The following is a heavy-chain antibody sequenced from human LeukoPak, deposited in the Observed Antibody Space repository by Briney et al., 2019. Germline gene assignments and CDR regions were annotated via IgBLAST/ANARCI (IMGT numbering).Heavy chain of an antibody. CDR1: GFTFSSCA. V-gene: IGHV3-33*01. Sequence: GGSLRLPCAASGFTFSSCAMHWVRQAPGKGLEWVALIWYDGSNKYYADSVKGRFTVSRDNAKNSLFLQMSSLRAEDTAMYYCARHGSYNFDFWGQGTLVTVSS. D-gene: IGHD1-26*01. CDR2: IWYDGSNK. CDR3: ARHGSYNFDF. J-gene: IGHJ4*02.